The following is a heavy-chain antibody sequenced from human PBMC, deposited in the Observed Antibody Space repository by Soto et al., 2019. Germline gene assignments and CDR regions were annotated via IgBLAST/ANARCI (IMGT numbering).Heavy chain of an antibody. CDR1: AFTFNNYA. J-gene: IGHJ4*02. CDR3: AKSRYSDSSGDFYDY. CDR2: IGGSGRTT. D-gene: IGHD3-22*01. Sequence: EVQLLESGGGLVQPGGSLSLSCAASAFTFNNYAMSWVRQAPGKGLEWVSGIGGSGRTTYYADSVKGRFTISRDNSYNTLFLQMNSLRAEDTAVYYCAKSRYSDSSGDFYDYWGQGTLVTVSS. V-gene: IGHV3-23*01.